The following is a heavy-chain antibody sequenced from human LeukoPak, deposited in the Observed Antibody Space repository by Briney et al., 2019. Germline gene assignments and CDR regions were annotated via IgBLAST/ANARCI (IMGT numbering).Heavy chain of an antibody. V-gene: IGHV3-7*01. D-gene: IGHD5-12*01. CDR1: GFTFSSYW. CDR3: ASGIVATIKVY. J-gene: IGHJ4*02. CDR2: IKQDGSEK. Sequence: GGSLRLSCAASGFTFSSYWMSWVRQAPGKGLEWVANIKQDGSEKYYVDSVRGRFTISRDNAKNSLYLQMNSLRAEDTAVYYCASGIVATIKVYWGQGTLVTVSS.